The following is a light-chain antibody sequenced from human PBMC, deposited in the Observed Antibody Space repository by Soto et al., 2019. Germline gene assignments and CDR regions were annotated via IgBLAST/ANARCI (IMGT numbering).Light chain of an antibody. CDR1: SSDVGGYNY. CDR2: DVS. CDR3: SSYTSSSTL. J-gene: IGLJ1*01. V-gene: IGLV2-14*01. Sequence: QSVLAQPASVSGSPGQSITISCTGTSSDVGGYNYVSWYQQHPGKAPKLMIYDVSNRPSEVSNRFSGSKSGNTASLTISGLQAEDEADYYCSSYTSSSTLFGTGTKVTVL.